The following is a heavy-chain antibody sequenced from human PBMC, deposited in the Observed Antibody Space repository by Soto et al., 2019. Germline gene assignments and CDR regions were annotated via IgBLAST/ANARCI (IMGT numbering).Heavy chain of an antibody. D-gene: IGHD3-22*01. Sequence: QVQLVQSGAEVKKPGASVKVSCKASGYTFTIYGISWVRQAPGQGLEWMGWISGYNGNTDYAQNLQDRVTLTTDASTRSLYMELRSLRSDDTAVYYCARVDYYESSGYYGYWGQGTLIPASS. J-gene: IGHJ4*02. CDR2: ISGYNGNT. V-gene: IGHV1-18*04. CDR1: GYTFTIYG. CDR3: ARVDYYESSGYYGY.